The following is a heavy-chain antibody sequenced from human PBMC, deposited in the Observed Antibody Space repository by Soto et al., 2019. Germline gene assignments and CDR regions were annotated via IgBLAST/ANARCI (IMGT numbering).Heavy chain of an antibody. D-gene: IGHD3-16*02. CDR1: GGSISSGGYY. CDR2: IYYSGST. V-gene: IGHV4-31*03. CDR3: ARDYIWGSYRWLDY. J-gene: IGHJ4*02. Sequence: TLSLTCTVSGGSISSGGYYWSWIRQHPGKGLEWIGYIYYSGSTYYNPSLKSRVTISVDTSKNQFSLKLSSVTAADTAVYYCARDYIWGSYRWLDYWGQGTLVTV.